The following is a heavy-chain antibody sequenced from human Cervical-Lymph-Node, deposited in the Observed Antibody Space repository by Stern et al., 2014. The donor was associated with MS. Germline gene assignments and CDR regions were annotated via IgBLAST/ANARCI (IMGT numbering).Heavy chain of an antibody. V-gene: IGHV2-70*20. CDR1: GFSLRTSGMY. Sequence: QVTLRESGPALVKPTQTLTLTCTFSGFSLRTSGMYVSWVRQSPGKALEWLALIEWVGERSYAISLKARLSISKVTSKNQVILTMTNMDPVDTGTYYCARINGGADGTGVDYWGQGTLVTVSS. CDR2: IEWVGER. J-gene: IGHJ4*02. CDR3: ARINGGADGTGVDY. D-gene: IGHD1/OR15-1a*01.